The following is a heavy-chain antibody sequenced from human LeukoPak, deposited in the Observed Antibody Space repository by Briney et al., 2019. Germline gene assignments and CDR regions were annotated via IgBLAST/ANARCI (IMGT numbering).Heavy chain of an antibody. Sequence: GGSLRLSCAASGFTFSSYGMHWVRQAPGKGLEWVAFIRYDGSNKYYADSVKGRFTISRGNSKNTLYPQMNSLRAEDTAVYYCAKEKGDYASDWFDPWGQGTLVTVSS. CDR1: GFTFSSYG. V-gene: IGHV3-30*02. D-gene: IGHD4-17*01. CDR2: IRYDGSNK. CDR3: AKEKGDYASDWFDP. J-gene: IGHJ5*02.